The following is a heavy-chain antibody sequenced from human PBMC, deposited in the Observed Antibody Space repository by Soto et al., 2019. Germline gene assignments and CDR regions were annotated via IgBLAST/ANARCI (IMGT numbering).Heavy chain of an antibody. D-gene: IGHD3-10*01. CDR1: GFSVGSDY. J-gene: IGHJ4*02. V-gene: IGHV3-53*04. CDR3: ARGGGPKFFDY. Sequence: PGGSLRLSCAASGFSVGSDYMSWVRQAPGKGLEWVSVIYSGYTTYYADPVKGRFTISRHNSNNTLSPQMNGLRVEDTAVYYCARGGGPKFFDYWGQGTLVTVSS. CDR2: IYSGYTT.